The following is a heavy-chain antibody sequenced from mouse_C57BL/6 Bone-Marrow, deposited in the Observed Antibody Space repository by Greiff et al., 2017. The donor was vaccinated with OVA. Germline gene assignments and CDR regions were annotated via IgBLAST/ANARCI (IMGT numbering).Heavy chain of an antibody. CDR1: GYSFTGYY. Sequence: VQLQQSGPELVKPGASVKISCKASGYSFTGYYMNWVKQSPEKSLEWIGEINPSTGGTTYNQKFKAKATLTVDKSSSTAYMQLKSLTSEDSAVYYCARFYYGYLYYFDYWGQGITLTVSS. V-gene: IGHV1-42*01. J-gene: IGHJ2*01. CDR3: ARFYYGYLYYFDY. D-gene: IGHD2-2*01. CDR2: INPSTGGT.